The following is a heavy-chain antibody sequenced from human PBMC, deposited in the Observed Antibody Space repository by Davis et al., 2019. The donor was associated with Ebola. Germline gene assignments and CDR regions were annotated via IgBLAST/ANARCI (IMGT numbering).Heavy chain of an antibody. CDR3: ARGTETNEYQLLYYYYYYMDV. D-gene: IGHD2-2*01. CDR1: GFTFSSYA. CDR2: IKQDGSEK. J-gene: IGHJ6*03. V-gene: IGHV3-7*03. Sequence: GGSLRLSCAASGFTFSSYAMSWVRQAPGKGLEWVANIKQDGSEKYYVDSVKGRFTISRDNAKNSLYLQMNSLRAEDTAVYYCARGTETNEYQLLYYYYYYMDVWGKGTTVTVSS.